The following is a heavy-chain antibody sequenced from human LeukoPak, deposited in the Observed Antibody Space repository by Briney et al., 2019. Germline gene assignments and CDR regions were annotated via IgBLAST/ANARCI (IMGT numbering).Heavy chain of an antibody. D-gene: IGHD3-16*02. Sequence: GGSLRLSCAASGFTFSSYSMNWVRQAPGKGLEWVSSISSSSSYIYYADSVKGRFTISRDNAKNSLYLQMNSLRAEDTAVYYCARAEITFGGVIVSGNAFGIWGQGTMVTVSS. CDR2: ISSSSSYI. CDR3: ARAEITFGGVIVSGNAFGI. CDR1: GFTFSSYS. V-gene: IGHV3-21*01. J-gene: IGHJ3*02.